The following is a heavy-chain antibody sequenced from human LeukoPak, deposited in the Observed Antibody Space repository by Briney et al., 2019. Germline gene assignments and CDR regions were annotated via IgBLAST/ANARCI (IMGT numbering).Heavy chain of an antibody. D-gene: IGHD3-16*02. CDR2: IIPIFGTA. J-gene: IGHJ3*02. CDR3: ARDRDMITFGGVIPHAFDI. V-gene: IGHV1-69*05. Sequence: SVKVSCKASGGTFSSYAISWVRQAPGQGLEWMGGIIPIFGTANYAQKFQGRVTMTRDMSTSTVYMELSSLRSEGTAVYYCARDRDMITFGGVIPHAFDIWGQGTMVTVSS. CDR1: GGTFSSYA.